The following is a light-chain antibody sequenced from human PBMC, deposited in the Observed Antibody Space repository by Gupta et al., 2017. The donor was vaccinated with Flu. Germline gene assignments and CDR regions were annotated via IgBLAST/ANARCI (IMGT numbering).Light chain of an antibody. CDR3: QQSYSTPLLT. CDR2: RAS. V-gene: IGKV1-39*01. J-gene: IGKJ3*01. Sequence: SSLSASVGDRGTITCRASQSINNYLNWYQKKPGEAPKLLVYRASSWQSGVPSRFSGSGSGTDFTLTISSLQPEDCASYFCQQSYSTPLLTFGPGTXVDIK. CDR1: QSINNY.